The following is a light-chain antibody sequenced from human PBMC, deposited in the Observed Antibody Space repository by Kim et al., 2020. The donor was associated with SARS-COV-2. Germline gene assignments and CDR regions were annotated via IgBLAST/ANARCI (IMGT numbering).Light chain of an antibody. Sequence: VSPEQTASITCSGDKLGDKYACWYQQKPGQSPVLVIYQDSKRPSGIPERFSGSNSGNTATLTISGTQAMDEADYYCQAWDSSTWVFGGGTQLTVL. V-gene: IGLV3-1*01. CDR1: KLGDKY. CDR3: QAWDSSTWV. CDR2: QDS. J-gene: IGLJ3*02.